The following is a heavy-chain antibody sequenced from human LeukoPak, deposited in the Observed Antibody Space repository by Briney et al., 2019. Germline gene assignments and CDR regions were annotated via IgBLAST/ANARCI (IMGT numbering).Heavy chain of an antibody. CDR3: ARESSTSCFDY. V-gene: IGHV3-11*05. Sequence: GGSLRLSCAASGFTFSDYYMSWIRQAPGKGLEWVSYISSSSSYTNYADSVKGRFTISRDNAKSSLYLQMNSLRAEDTAVYYCARESSTSCFDYWGQGTLVTVSS. D-gene: IGHD2-2*01. CDR1: GFTFSDYY. J-gene: IGHJ4*02. CDR2: ISSSSSYT.